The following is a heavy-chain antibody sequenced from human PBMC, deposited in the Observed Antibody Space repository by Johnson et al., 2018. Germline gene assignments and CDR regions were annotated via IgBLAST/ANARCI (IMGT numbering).Heavy chain of an antibody. J-gene: IGHJ6*02. CDR2: INHSGST. D-gene: IGHD3-16*01. CDR1: GGSFSGYY. Sequence: QVQLQQWGAGLLKPSETLSLTCAVYGGSFSGYYWSWIRQPPGKGLEWIGEINHSGSTNYNPSLKSRVTISVDTSKNQFSLKLSSVTAADTAVYYWARVGGGYPDVWGQGTTVTVSS. CDR3: ARVGGGYPDV. V-gene: IGHV4-34*01.